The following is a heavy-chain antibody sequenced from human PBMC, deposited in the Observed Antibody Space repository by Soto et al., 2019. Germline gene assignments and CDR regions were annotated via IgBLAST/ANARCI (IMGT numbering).Heavy chain of an antibody. J-gene: IGHJ6*02. CDR2: IDPSDSYT. D-gene: IGHD5-18*01. CDR3: ARHEDTAMVIYYYGMDV. V-gene: IGHV5-10-1*01. CDR1: GYSFTSYW. Sequence: PGESLKISCKGSGYSFTSYWISWVRQMPGKGLEWMGRIDPSDSYTNYSPSFQGHVTISADKSISTAYLQWSSLKASDTAMYYCARHEDTAMVIYYYGMDVWGQGTTVTV.